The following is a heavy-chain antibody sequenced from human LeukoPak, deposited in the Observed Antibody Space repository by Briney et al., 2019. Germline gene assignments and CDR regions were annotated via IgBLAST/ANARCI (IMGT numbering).Heavy chain of an antibody. CDR1: GYAFTGFY. CDR3: ARANTHYGDYQSNWFDP. J-gene: IGHJ5*02. CDR2: TNPNTGGT. Sequence: ASVKVSCKASGYAFTGFYLHWVRQAPGHGLEWMGWTNPNTGGTNYPQKFQGRVTMTRDTSISTAYMELSRLRSEDTAVYYCARANTHYGDYQSNWFDPWGQGTLVTVSS. V-gene: IGHV1-2*02. D-gene: IGHD4-17*01.